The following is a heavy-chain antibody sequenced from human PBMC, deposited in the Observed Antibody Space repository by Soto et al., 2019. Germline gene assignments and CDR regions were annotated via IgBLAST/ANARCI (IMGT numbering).Heavy chain of an antibody. CDR3: APLTITYGGVIGLDGFDI. V-gene: IGHV2-5*02. CDR2: IYWDNDQ. D-gene: IGHD3-16*02. Sequence: QITLKESAPTLVQPTQTLTLRCTFSGFSLSPVGVGVGWIRQPPGKALEWIAVIYWDNDQRYNPSLSNRLSINQDLSRNQVVVTMINMDPVDTGTYYCAPLTITYGGVIGLDGFDIWGQGTLVHVSS. J-gene: IGHJ3*02. CDR1: GFSLSPVGVG.